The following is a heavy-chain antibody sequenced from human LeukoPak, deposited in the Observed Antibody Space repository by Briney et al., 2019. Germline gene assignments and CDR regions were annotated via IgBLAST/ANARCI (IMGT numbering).Heavy chain of an antibody. J-gene: IGHJ3*02. Sequence: SVKVSCKASGGTFSSYAISWVRQAPGQGLEWMGGIIPIFGTANYAQKFQGRVTITADESTSTAYMELSSLRSDDTAVYYCARDRVDILTGYLNDAFDIWGQGTMVTVSS. CDR1: GGTFSSYA. CDR3: ARDRVDILTGYLNDAFDI. CDR2: IIPIFGTA. D-gene: IGHD3-9*01. V-gene: IGHV1-69*13.